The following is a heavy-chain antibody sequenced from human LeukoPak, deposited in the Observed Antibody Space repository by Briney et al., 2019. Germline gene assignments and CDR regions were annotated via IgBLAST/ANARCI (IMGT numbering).Heavy chain of an antibody. V-gene: IGHV3-48*03. D-gene: IGHD2-15*01. CDR1: GCTFSNYE. CDR3: ARESYCSGGSCYSGSAFDI. J-gene: IGHJ3*02. Sequence: GGSLRLTCAASGCTFSNYEMNWVRQAPGRGLDGVACISRGGRTVDYADSVKERFTISRDSAKNALSLQMNSLRAEDTAVYYCARESYCSGGSCYSGSAFDIWGQGTMVTVSS. CDR2: ISRGGRTV.